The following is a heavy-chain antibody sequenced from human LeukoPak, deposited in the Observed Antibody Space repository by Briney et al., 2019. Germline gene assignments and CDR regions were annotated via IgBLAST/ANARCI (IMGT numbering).Heavy chain of an antibody. J-gene: IGHJ1*01. Sequence: PSETLSLTCAVYGGSFSGYYWSWIRQPPGKGLEWIGYIYYSGSTNYNPSLKSRVTMSIDTSKNQFSLKLSSVTAADTAVYYCATYSITGAWAEYFLHWGQGTLVTVSS. CDR3: ATYSITGAWAEYFLH. D-gene: IGHD2/OR15-2a*01. V-gene: IGHV4-59*12. CDR2: IYYSGST. CDR1: GGSFSGYY.